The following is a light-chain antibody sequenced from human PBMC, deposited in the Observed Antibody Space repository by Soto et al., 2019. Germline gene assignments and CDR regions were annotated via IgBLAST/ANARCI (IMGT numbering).Light chain of an antibody. CDR2: EVS. V-gene: IGLV2-14*01. J-gene: IGLJ3*02. Sequence: QSALTQPASVSGSPGQSITISCTGTSSDVGGYSYVSWYQQHPGKAPKLMIYEVSNRPSGVSNRFSGSKSGTSASLAITGLQGEDEAEYYCQSYDSGLRGWAFGGGTKLTVL. CDR3: QSYDSGLRGWA. CDR1: SSDVGGYSY.